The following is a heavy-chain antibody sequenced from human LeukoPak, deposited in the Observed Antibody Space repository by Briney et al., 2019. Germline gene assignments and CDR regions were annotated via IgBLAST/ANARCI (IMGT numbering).Heavy chain of an antibody. CDR3: TKGHYYSSPNCHWFDP. V-gene: IGHV3-23*01. J-gene: IGHJ5*02. CDR2: ITGSGGST. D-gene: IGHD2-2*01. Sequence: GGSLTLSCAASGFTFSTYAASWVRQAPGKGLEWVSAITGSGGSTYYADSVKGRFTISRDNSKNTFYLQMNSLRAEDTAVYYCTKGHYYSSPNCHWFDPWGQGTLVTVSS. CDR1: GFTFSTYA.